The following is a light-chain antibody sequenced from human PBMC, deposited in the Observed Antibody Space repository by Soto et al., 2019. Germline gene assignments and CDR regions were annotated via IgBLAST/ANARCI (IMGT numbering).Light chain of an antibody. Sequence: IQMTQPPSSLSASVGDSVTITCRASQSFTNQLAWYQQKPGKAPKPLIYRVSSLQTGVPSLFRGSDSGTDFTLTISILQPDDVATYYCQVTFGPGTKVDI. CDR2: RVS. CDR3: QVT. V-gene: IGKV1-27*01. J-gene: IGKJ3*01. CDR1: QSFTNQ.